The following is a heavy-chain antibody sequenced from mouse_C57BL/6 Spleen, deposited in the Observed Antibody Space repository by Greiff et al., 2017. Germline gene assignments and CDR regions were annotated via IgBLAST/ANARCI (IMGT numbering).Heavy chain of an antibody. CDR2: INPNNGGT. Sequence: EVQLQQSGPELVKPGASVKMSCKASGYTFTDYNMHWVKQSHGKSLVWIGYINPNNGGTSYNQKFKGKATLTVNKSSSTAYMELRSLTSEDSAVYYCAREVDYYGSSFEDWGQGTTLTVSS. CDR1: GYTFTDYN. CDR3: AREVDYYGSSFED. D-gene: IGHD1-1*01. V-gene: IGHV1-22*01. J-gene: IGHJ2*01.